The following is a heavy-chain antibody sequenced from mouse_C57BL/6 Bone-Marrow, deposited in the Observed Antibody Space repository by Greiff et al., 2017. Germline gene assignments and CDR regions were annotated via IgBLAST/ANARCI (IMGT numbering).Heavy chain of an antibody. CDR1: GYTFTSYW. D-gene: IGHD2-4*01. J-gene: IGHJ4*01. Sequence: VKVVESGAELVKPGASVKLSCKASGYTFTSYWMHWVKQRPGQGLEWIGMIHPNSGSTNYNEKFKSKATLTVDKSSSTAYMQLSSLTSEDSAVYYSARVDYDYPCYAMDYWGQGTSVTVSS. CDR3: ARVDYDYPCYAMDY. CDR2: IHPNSGST. V-gene: IGHV1-64*01.